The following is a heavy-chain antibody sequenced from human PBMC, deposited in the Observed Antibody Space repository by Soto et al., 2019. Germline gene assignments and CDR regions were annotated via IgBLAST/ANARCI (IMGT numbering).Heavy chain of an antibody. D-gene: IGHD2-8*01. J-gene: IGHJ6*02. Sequence: SQTLSLTCAISGDSVSGNTAAWNWIRQSPSRGLEWLGRTYYMSKWYNDYAVSVKSRITISPDTSKNQFSLQLNSVIPEDTAVYYCARGKVYDSRGGMDVWGQGTTVTVSS. CDR1: GDSVSGNTAA. V-gene: IGHV6-1*01. CDR2: TYYMSKWYN. CDR3: ARGKVYDSRGGMDV.